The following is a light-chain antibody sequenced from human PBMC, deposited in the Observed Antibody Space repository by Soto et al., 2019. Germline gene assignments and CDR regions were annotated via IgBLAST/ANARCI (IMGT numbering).Light chain of an antibody. J-gene: IGLJ1*01. CDR1: SHDVGRYDY. CDR3: NSYTISNTLV. Sequence: QSVLTQPASVSGSPGQSITISCTGTSHDVGRYDYVSWYQQHPGKAPKIMIYEVTYRPSGVSNRFSASKSGNTASLTISGLQPEDEADYYCNSYTISNTLVFGTGTKLTVL. CDR2: EVT. V-gene: IGLV2-14*01.